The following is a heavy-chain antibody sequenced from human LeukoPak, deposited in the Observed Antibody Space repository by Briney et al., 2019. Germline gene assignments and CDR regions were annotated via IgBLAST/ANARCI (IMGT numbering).Heavy chain of an antibody. D-gene: IGHD3-10*01. V-gene: IGHV4-4*07. CDR1: GASISSYS. CDR2: GSTSGST. J-gene: IGHJ4*02. Sequence: SETLSLTCTVSGASISSYSWSWIRQPAGKGLEWIGRGSTSGSTNYNPSLKSRVTMSVETSKNQFSLKLSSVTAADTAVYYCARDSYFGSGNYYIDYWGQGTLVTVSS. CDR3: ARDSYFGSGNYYIDY.